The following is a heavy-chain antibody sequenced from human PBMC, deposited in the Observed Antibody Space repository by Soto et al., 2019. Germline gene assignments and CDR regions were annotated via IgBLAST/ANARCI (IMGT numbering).Heavy chain of an antibody. CDR3: ARIEDCSSTSCYGIDY. CDR1: GFSLSNARMG. Sequence: QVTLKESGPVLVKPTETLTLTCTVSGFSLSNARMGVSWIRQPPGKALEWLAHIFSNDEKSYSTFLKSRLTISKDTSKNQVVLTMTNMDPVDTATYYCARIEDCSSTSCYGIDYWGQGTLVTVSS. D-gene: IGHD2-2*01. J-gene: IGHJ4*02. V-gene: IGHV2-26*01. CDR2: IFSNDEK.